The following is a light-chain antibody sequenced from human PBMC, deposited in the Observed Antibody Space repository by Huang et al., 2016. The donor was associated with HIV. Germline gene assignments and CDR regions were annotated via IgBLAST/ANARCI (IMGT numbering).Light chain of an antibody. CDR3: QQYYSIPQT. CDR2: WAS. CDR1: QSVLYSSNSKNY. Sequence: DIVMTQSPDSLAVSLGERATIKCRSSQSVLYSSNSKNYLAWFQQEPGQAPRLLIYWASSQESGVPDRFNGSGSGTDFTLTISSLEAEDAAVYYCQQYYSIPQTFGQGTKVEI. V-gene: IGKV4-1*01. J-gene: IGKJ1*01.